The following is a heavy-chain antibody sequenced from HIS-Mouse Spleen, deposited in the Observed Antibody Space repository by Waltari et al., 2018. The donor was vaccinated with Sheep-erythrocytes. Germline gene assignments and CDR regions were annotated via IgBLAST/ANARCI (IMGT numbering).Heavy chain of an antibody. D-gene: IGHD3-10*01. V-gene: IGHV4-31*03. J-gene: IGHJ2*01. CDR2: IYYSGGT. CDR1: GGSISSGGYY. CDR3: ARLITMVRGVTWYFDL. Sequence: QVQLQESGPGLVKPSRTLSLTCTVSGGSISSGGYYWSWIRQHPGKGLEWIGYIYYSGGTYSNPSLKSRVTISVDTSKNQFSLKLSSVTAADTAVYYCARLITMVRGVTWYFDLWGRGTLVTVSS.